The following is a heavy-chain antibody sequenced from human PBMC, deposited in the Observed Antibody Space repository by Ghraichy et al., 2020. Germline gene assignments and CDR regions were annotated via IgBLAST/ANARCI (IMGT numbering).Heavy chain of an antibody. CDR1: GFTFRSYW. D-gene: IGHD4-11*01. J-gene: IGHJ4*02. Sequence: ESLNISCAASGFTFRSYWMHWVRQAPGKGLEWVSRIKNDGSSTSYADSVKGRFTISRDNAKSTLYLQMNSLRDEDTAVYYCASRIYSNYYFDHWGQGTLVTVSS. CDR3: ASRIYSNYYFDH. V-gene: IGHV3-74*01. CDR2: IKNDGSST.